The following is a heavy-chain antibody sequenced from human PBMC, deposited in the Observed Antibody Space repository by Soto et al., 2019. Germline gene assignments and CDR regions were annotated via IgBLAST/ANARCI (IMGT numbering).Heavy chain of an antibody. CDR3: ARVCGKAVAGLCSFDY. V-gene: IGHV1-3*01. D-gene: IGHD6-19*01. CDR2: INAGNGNT. Sequence: ASVKVSCKASGYTFTSYAMHWVRQAPGQRLEWMGWINAGNGNTKYSQKFQGRVTITRDTSASTAYMELSSLRSEDTAVYYCARVCGKAVAGLCSFDYWGQGTLVTVSS. CDR1: GYTFTSYA. J-gene: IGHJ4*02.